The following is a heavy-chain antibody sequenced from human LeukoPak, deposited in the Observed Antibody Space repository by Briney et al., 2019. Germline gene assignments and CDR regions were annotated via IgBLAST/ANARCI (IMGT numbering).Heavy chain of an antibody. Sequence: GSLRLSCATSGFTFSAFSMNWVRQAPGKGLEWVSSISGNSQYIVYAASLKGRFTISRDNAKSSLYLQINSLRAEDTAVYYCATHGDSSGYYSDSWGQGNLVTVSS. CDR1: GFTFSAFS. J-gene: IGHJ4*02. V-gene: IGHV3-21*01. D-gene: IGHD3-22*01. CDR2: ISGNSQYI. CDR3: ATHGDSSGYYSDS.